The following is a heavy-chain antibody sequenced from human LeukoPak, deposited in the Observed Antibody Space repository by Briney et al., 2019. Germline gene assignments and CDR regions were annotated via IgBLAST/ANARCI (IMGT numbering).Heavy chain of an antibody. J-gene: IGHJ4*02. D-gene: IGHD6-13*01. V-gene: IGHV3-74*03. CDR3: ARDSSSWYYDY. CDR1: GFTFSSYW. CDR2: IKSDGSST. Sequence: GGSLRLSCAASGFTFSSYWMHWVRQAPGKGLVWVSCIKSDGSSTTYADSVKGRFTISRDNAKNTLHLQMNSLRADDTAVYYCARDSSSWYYDYWGQGTLVAVSS.